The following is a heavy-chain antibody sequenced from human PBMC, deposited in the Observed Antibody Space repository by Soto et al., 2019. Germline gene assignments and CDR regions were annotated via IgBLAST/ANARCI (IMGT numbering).Heavy chain of an antibody. CDR1: GFTFGDSY. CDR2: ISPGSRYP. CDR3: VRGGGGGLFDP. V-gene: IGHV3-11*06. D-gene: IGHD2-15*01. J-gene: IGHJ5*02. Sequence: XGSLTLSCAGSGFTFGDSYRSWIRQAPGKGLEWLSYISPGSRYPAYADSVKGRFTISRDNAKRSLYLQMMSLTAEDTAIYYCVRGGGGGLFDPWGQGTMVTVSS.